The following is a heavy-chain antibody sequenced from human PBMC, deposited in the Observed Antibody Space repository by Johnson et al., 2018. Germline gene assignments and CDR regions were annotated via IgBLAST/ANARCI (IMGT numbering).Heavy chain of an antibody. D-gene: IGHD3-22*01. CDR1: GGSISSYY. Sequence: QVQLQESGPGLVKPSETLSLTCTVSGGSISSYYWSWIRQPPGQGLEWIGYIYYRGSTNYNPSLKSRVTISVDTSKNQFSLKLRAVTAADTAVYYCSRMVGGYYDSSDAFDIWGQGTMVTVSS. V-gene: IGHV4-59*01. J-gene: IGHJ3*02. CDR2: IYYRGST. CDR3: SRMVGGYYDSSDAFDI.